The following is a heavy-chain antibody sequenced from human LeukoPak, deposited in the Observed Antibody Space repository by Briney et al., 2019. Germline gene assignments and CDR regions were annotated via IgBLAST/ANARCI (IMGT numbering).Heavy chain of an antibody. CDR1: GFTFSTYA. V-gene: IGHV3-23*01. Sequence: GRSLRLSCAASGFTFSTYALSWVRQAPGKGLEWVSGISPSGDNTYHADSVKGRFTISRDNPKNTLYLQMNSLRADDTAVYFCAKDLDCSSSSCGAFDMWGQGTKVTVSS. J-gene: IGHJ3*02. D-gene: IGHD2-2*01. CDR2: ISPSGDNT. CDR3: AKDLDCSSSSCGAFDM.